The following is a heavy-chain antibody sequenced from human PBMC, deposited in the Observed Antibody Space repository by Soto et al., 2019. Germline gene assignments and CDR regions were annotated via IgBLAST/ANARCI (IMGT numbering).Heavy chain of an antibody. CDR2: IYGGGST. J-gene: IGHJ4*02. CDR3: ATPPPDDY. Sequence: GGSRRLACTVFDFTVSSNYMNWVRQAPGKGLEWVSVIYGGGSTYYADSVKGRFIISSDNSKNTLYLPMNSLRPEDTAVYSCATPPPDDYCGQGTLVTV. V-gene: IGHV3-53*01. CDR1: DFTVSSNY.